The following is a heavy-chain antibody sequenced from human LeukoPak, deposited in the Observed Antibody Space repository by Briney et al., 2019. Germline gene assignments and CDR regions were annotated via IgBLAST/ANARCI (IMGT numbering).Heavy chain of an antibody. V-gene: IGHV3-23*01. J-gene: IGHJ4*02. CDR1: GFTFSSYA. CDR2: ISGSGGST. D-gene: IGHD6-13*01. Sequence: GGSLRLSCAASGFTFSSYAMSWVRQAPGKGLEWVSAISGSGGSTYYADSVKGRFTISRDNSKNTLYLQMNSLRAEDTAVYYCARTHLGYKAAADYWGQGTLVTVSS. CDR3: ARTHLGYKAAADY.